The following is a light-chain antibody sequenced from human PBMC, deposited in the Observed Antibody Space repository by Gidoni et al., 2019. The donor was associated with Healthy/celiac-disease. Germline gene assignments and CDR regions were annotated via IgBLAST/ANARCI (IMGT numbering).Light chain of an antibody. Sequence: DIQMTQSTFTLSASVGDRVTITCRASQSISSWLAWYQQKPGKAPKLLSYKASSLESGVPSRFSGSGSGTEFTLTISSLQPDDFATYYCQQYNSYWGFGQGTKVEIK. CDR2: KAS. CDR3: QQYNSYWG. CDR1: QSISSW. V-gene: IGKV1-5*03. J-gene: IGKJ1*01.